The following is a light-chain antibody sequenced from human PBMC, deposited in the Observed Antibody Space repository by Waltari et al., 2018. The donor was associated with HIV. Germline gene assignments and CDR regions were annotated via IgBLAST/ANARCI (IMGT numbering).Light chain of an antibody. CDR2: GAS. J-gene: IGKJ4*02. CDR1: QSVSSY. Sequence: EIVFTQSPATLSLSLGERATLSCRASQSVSSYLAWYPQTPGQAPKLLIFGASNRATGIPARVSGSGSGTDVTLTISSLEPEDVAGYDCQQRRKWPAGATCGGGTKVEIK. CDR3: QQRRKWPAGAT. V-gene: IGKV3-11*01.